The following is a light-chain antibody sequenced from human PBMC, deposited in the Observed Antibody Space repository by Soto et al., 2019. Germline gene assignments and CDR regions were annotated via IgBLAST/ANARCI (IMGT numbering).Light chain of an antibody. Sequence: QAVVTQPPSVSGSPGQSVTISCTGTSSDVGRYNHVSWYQQPPRTAPKLMIYDVNNRPSGVPDRFSGSKSGNTASLTISGLLAEDEADYYCSSYTTSGSSFVVFGGGTKLTVL. CDR2: DVN. V-gene: IGLV2-18*02. CDR1: SSDVGRYNH. J-gene: IGLJ2*01. CDR3: SSYTTSGSSFVV.